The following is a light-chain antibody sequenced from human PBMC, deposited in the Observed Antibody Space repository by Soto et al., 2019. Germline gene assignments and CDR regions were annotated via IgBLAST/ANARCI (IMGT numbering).Light chain of an antibody. CDR3: SSYTSSSTLL. V-gene: IGLV2-14*03. CDR1: SSDVGGYNY. Sequence: QSALTQPASVSGSPGQSITISCTGTSSDVGGYNYVSWYQQHPGKAPKVMIYDDIHRPSGVSSRFSGSKSGNTASLTISGLQAEDEADYYCSSYTSSSTLLFGTGTKLTVL. J-gene: IGLJ1*01. CDR2: DDI.